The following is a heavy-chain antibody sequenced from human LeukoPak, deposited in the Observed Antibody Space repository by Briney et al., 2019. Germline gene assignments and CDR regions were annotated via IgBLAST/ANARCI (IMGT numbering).Heavy chain of an antibody. CDR3: ARRGFSGSYHHDAFDI. Sequence: ASVKVSCKASGYTFTGYYMHWVGQAPGQGLEWMGWINPNSGGTNYAQKFQGRVTMTRDTSISTAYMELSRLRSDDTAVYYCARRGFSGSYHHDAFDIWGKGTMVTVSS. J-gene: IGHJ3*02. CDR2: INPNSGGT. CDR1: GYTFTGYY. V-gene: IGHV1-2*02. D-gene: IGHD1-26*01.